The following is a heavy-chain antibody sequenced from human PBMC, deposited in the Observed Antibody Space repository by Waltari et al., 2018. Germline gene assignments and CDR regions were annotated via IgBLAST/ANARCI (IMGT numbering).Heavy chain of an antibody. J-gene: IGHJ5*02. CDR3: ARGLGYSAWFDP. V-gene: IGHV4-59*08. Sequence: QVELQESGPGLVKPSETLSLTCSVSGDSFKNYYWNWVRQSPGKALEWIGFIQNSGTISYNPSLESRVTISVDTSKNQFFLNPNSVTAADTAVYYCARGLGYSAWFDPWGQGTLVTVSS. CDR2: IQNSGTI. D-gene: IGHD3-22*01. CDR1: GDSFKNYY.